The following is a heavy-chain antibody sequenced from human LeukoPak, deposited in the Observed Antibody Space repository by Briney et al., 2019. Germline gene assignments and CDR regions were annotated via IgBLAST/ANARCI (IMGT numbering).Heavy chain of an antibody. CDR2: ISGSGDNT. Sequence: GGSLRLSCAASGFTFSSYAMSWVRQAPGKGLEWVSVISGSGDNTYYADSVKGRLTISRDNSKNTPYLQMNSLRGEDTAVYYCAKRPNYYDSSGSGYYFDYWGQGTLVTVSS. J-gene: IGHJ4*02. CDR3: AKRPNYYDSSGSGYYFDY. CDR1: GFTFSSYA. D-gene: IGHD3-22*01. V-gene: IGHV3-23*01.